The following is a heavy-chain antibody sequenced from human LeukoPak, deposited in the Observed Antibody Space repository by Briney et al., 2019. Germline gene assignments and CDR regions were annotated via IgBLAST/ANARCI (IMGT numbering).Heavy chain of an antibody. J-gene: IGHJ3*02. V-gene: IGHV3-48*01. Sequence: HPGGSLRLSCAASGFTFSPYTMQWVRQAPGKGLEWVSSISSSSSTMYYADSVKGRFTISRDNAKNSLYLQMNSLRAEDTAVYYCVRDGSGLGYCSSTNCRGPFDIWGPGTMVTVSS. D-gene: IGHD2-2*01. CDR3: VRDGSGLGYCSSTNCRGPFDI. CDR2: ISSSSSTM. CDR1: GFTFSPYT.